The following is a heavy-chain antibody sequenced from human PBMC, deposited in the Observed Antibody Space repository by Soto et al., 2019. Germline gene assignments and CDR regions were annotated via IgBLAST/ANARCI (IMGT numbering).Heavy chain of an antibody. CDR1: GYAFTTYG. Sequence: QVHLVQSGAEVKKPGALVKISCKGSGYAFTTYGITWVRQAPGQGLEWMGWISAHSGNTNYAQKLQGRVTVTRDTSTSTAYMELRSLRSDDMAVYYCARGRYGDYWGQGPLVTVSS. V-gene: IGHV1-18*03. CDR2: ISAHSGNT. CDR3: ARGRYGDY. J-gene: IGHJ4*02. D-gene: IGHD1-1*01.